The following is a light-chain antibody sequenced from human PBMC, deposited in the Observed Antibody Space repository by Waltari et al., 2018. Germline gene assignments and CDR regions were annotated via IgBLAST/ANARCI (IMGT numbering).Light chain of an antibody. V-gene: IGKV4-1*01. CDR3: QQYYNTPPT. Sequence: DIVMTQSPDSLTVSPGERATINCRSSQSVSDHVNNKNYLAWYRLKPGQPPKLLISWASTREFGVPDRFSGSGYGTEFTLTISSLQPEDVAVYYCQQYYNTPPTFGQGTKVEIK. CDR1: QSVSDHVNNKNY. J-gene: IGKJ1*01. CDR2: WAS.